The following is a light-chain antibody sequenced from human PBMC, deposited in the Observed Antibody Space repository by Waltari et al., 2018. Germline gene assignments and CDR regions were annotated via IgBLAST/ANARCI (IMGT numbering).Light chain of an antibody. V-gene: IGLV1-44*01. CDR2: SNS. CDR3: ASWDYSLNGVV. CDR1: SSNIESNP. Sequence: QPVVTQPPSASGTPGQRVTISCSGSSSNIESNPVNWYQQLPGRAPKLLIYSNSHRPSGVPDRFSASASGRSASLAISGLQSDDEGNYYCASWDYSLNGVVYGGGTTLTVL. J-gene: IGLJ2*01.